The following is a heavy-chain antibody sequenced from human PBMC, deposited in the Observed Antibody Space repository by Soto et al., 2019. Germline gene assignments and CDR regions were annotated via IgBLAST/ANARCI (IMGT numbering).Heavy chain of an antibody. CDR3: ARGRGIAARLGTEPENFDY. J-gene: IGHJ4*02. V-gene: IGHV1-24*01. CDR2: FDPEDGET. Sequence: GASVKVSCKVSGYTLTELSMHWVRQAPGKGLEWMGGFDPEDGETIYAQKFQGRVTMTEDTSTDTAYMELSSLRSDDTAVYYCARGRGIAARLGTEPENFDYWGQGTLVTVSS. CDR1: GYTLTELS. D-gene: IGHD6-6*01.